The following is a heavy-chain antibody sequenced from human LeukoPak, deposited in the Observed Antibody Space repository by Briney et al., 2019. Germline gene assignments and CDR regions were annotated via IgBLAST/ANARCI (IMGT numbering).Heavy chain of an antibody. D-gene: IGHD2-21*01. CDR3: AKAPVTSCRGAYCYPFDS. CDR1: GFMFSSYA. J-gene: IGHJ4*02. V-gene: IGHV3-23*01. CDR2: ISGSGGST. Sequence: GGSLRLSCAASGFMFSSYAMSWVRQAPGKGLQWVSAISGSGGSTYYADSVKGRFTISRDNSKNTLYLQMNSLRAEDAAVYFCAKAPVTSCRGAYCYPFDSWGQGTLVTVSS.